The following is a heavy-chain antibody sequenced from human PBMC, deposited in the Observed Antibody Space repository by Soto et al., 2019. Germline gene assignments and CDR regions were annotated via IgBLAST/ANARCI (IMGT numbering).Heavy chain of an antibody. Sequence: PSETLSLTCTVSGGSISSGDYYWSWIRQPPGKGLEWIGYIYYSGSTYYNPSLKSRVTISVDTSKNQFSLKLSSVTAADTAVYYCARGMAVTTHYFDYWGQGTLVTVSS. V-gene: IGHV4-30-4*02. CDR2: IYYSGST. CDR3: ARGMAVTTHYFDY. D-gene: IGHD4-17*01. CDR1: GGSISSGDYY. J-gene: IGHJ4*02.